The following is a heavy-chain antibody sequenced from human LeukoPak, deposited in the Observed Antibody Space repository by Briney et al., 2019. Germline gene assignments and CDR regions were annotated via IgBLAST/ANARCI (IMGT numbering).Heavy chain of an antibody. CDR2: INPNSGGT. Sequence: ASVKVSCKASGYTFTGYYMHWVRQAPGQGLEWMGRINPNSGGTNYEQKFQGRVTMTRDTSISTAYMELSRLRSDDTAVYYCARATVAGASVFDYWGQGTLVTVSS. CDR3: ARATVAGASVFDY. CDR1: GYTFTGYY. D-gene: IGHD6-19*01. V-gene: IGHV1-2*06. J-gene: IGHJ4*02.